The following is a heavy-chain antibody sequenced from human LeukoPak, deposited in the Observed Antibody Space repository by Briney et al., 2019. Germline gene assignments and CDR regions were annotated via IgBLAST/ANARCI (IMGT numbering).Heavy chain of an antibody. CDR3: ARVGQQIVVAPSDY. CDR1: GYSISSGYY. V-gene: IGHV4-38-2*02. CDR2: IYHSGRT. Sequence: SETLSLTCTVYGYSISSGYYWGWIRQPPGKGLEWIGSIYHSGRTYYNPSLKSRLTLSVDTSKNQFSLKLSSVTAAYTAVYYCARVGQQIVVAPSDYWGQGTLVTVSS. J-gene: IGHJ4*02. D-gene: IGHD3-22*01.